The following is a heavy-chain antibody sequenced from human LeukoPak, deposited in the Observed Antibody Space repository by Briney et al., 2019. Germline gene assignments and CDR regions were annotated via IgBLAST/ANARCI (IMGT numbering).Heavy chain of an antibody. D-gene: IGHD6-13*01. CDR1: GFTFSSYA. V-gene: IGHV3-30*04. CDR3: ARDTDSWYFDY. J-gene: IGHJ4*02. CDR2: ISYDGSNK. Sequence: GRSLRLSCAASGFTFSSYAMHWVRQAPGKGLEWVAIISYDGSNKYYADSVKGRFTISRDNSKNTLYLQMNSLRAEGTAVYYCARDTDSWYFDYWGQGTLVTVSS.